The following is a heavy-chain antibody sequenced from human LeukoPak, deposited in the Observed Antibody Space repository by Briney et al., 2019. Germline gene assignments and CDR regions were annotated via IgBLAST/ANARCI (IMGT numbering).Heavy chain of an antibody. Sequence: ASVTVSCKSSGYTFTSYAMHWVRQPPAQRLEWMGWINAGNGNTKYSQNFQSRVTITRDTSASTAYMELSSLRSEDTAVYYCARAPYCGGDCYSENEYYFDYWGQGTLVTVSS. CDR3: ARAPYCGGDCYSENEYYFDY. J-gene: IGHJ4*02. D-gene: IGHD2-21*02. V-gene: IGHV1-3*01. CDR2: INAGNGNT. CDR1: GYTFTSYA.